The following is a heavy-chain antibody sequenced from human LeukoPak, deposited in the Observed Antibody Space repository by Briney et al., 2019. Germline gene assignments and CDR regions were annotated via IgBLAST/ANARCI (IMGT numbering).Heavy chain of an antibody. V-gene: IGHV3-9*01. D-gene: IGHD2-2*01. Sequence: SGGSLRLSCAASGFTFGDYAMHWVRQAPGKGLEWVSGISWNSDSIGYADSVKGRFTISRDNAKNSLYLQMNSLRAEDTAVYYCARDSPLVLPAAIPDYWGQGTLVTVSS. CDR1: GFTFGDYA. CDR3: ARDSPLVLPAAIPDY. J-gene: IGHJ4*02. CDR2: ISWNSDSI.